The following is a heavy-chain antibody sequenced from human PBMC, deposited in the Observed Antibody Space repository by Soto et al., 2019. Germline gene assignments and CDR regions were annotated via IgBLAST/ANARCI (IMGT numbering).Heavy chain of an antibody. CDR1: GFTFRSYA. J-gene: IGHJ4*02. Sequence: EVQLLESGGGLVQPGGSLRLSCAASGFTFRSYAMSWVRQAPGKGLEWVSAISGSGGSTYYADSVKGRFTISRDNSKNTLYLQMNSLRAEDTAVYYCAKEGDSSGWYKYYFDYWGQGTLVTVSS. CDR2: ISGSGGST. D-gene: IGHD6-19*01. V-gene: IGHV3-23*01. CDR3: AKEGDSSGWYKYYFDY.